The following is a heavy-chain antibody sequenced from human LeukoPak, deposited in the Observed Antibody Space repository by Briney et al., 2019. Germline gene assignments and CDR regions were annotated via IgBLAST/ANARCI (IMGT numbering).Heavy chain of an antibody. CDR1: GYSISSISSTYY. CDR3: ARLRVQNYGGNWGFDY. V-gene: IGHV4-38-2*02. D-gene: IGHD4-23*01. J-gene: IGHJ4*02. CDR2: IYHSGST. Sequence: PSETLSLTCTVSGYSISSISSTYYWGWVRQSPRKGLEWIGSIYHSGSTYYNPSLQSRVTISIDTSKNQFSLKLSSVTAADTAVYYCARLRVQNYGGNWGFDYWGQGTLVTVSS.